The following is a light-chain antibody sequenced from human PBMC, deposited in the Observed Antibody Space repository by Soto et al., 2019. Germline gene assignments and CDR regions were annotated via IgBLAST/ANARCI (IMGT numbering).Light chain of an antibody. CDR3: SSYTSSSPAIV. Sequence: LTQPASVSGSPGQSITISCTGTSSDVGGYNYVSWYQQHPGKAPKLMIYDVSNRPSGVSNRFSGSKSGNTASLTISGLQAEDEADYYCSSYTSSSPAIVFGTGTKVTVL. CDR2: DVS. J-gene: IGLJ1*01. CDR1: SSDVGGYNY. V-gene: IGLV2-14*01.